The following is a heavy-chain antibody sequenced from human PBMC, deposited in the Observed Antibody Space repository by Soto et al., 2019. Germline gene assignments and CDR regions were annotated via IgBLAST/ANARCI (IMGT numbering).Heavy chain of an antibody. CDR1: GGSISSGGYY. CDR3: ARGLRRFGELLFFDY. D-gene: IGHD3-10*01. Sequence: SETLSLTCTVSGGSISSGGYYWSWIRQHPGKGLEWIGYIYYSGSTYYNPSLKSRVTISVDTSKNQFSLKLSSVTAADTAVYYCARGLRRFGELLFFDYWGQGTLVTVSS. J-gene: IGHJ4*02. V-gene: IGHV4-31*03. CDR2: IYYSGST.